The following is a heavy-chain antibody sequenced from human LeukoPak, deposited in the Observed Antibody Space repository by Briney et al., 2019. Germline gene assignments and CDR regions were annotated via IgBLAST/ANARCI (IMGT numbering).Heavy chain of an antibody. CDR1: GFTFSSYA. V-gene: IGHV3-23*01. CDR2: ISGSGGST. J-gene: IGHJ6*03. CDR3: ASCPLYYYDSSGYYYYYYYMDV. Sequence: PGGSLRLSCAASGFTFSSYAMSWVRQAPGKGLEWVSAISGSGGSTYYADSVKGRFTISRDNSKNTLYLQMNSLRAEDTDVYYCASCPLYYYDSSGYYYYYYYMDVWGKGTTVTVSS. D-gene: IGHD3-22*01.